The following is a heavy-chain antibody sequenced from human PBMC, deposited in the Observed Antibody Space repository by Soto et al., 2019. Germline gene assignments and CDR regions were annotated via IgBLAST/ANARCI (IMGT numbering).Heavy chain of an antibody. D-gene: IGHD3-9*01. CDR3: ARSKAKYYDILTGYYF. J-gene: IGHJ4*02. V-gene: IGHV1-2*02. CDR1: GYTFTGYY. CDR2: INPNSGGT. Sequence: ASVKVSCKASGYTFTGYYMHWVRQAPGQGLEWMGWINPNSGGTNYAQKFQGRVTMTRDTSISTAYMELSRLRSDDTAVYYCARSKAKYYDILTGYYFWGQGTLVTVSS.